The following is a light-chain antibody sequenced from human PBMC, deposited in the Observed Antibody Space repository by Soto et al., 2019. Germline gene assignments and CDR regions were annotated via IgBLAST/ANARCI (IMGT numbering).Light chain of an antibody. CDR2: EVS. CDR1: SSDVGVYNY. J-gene: IGLJ2*01. Sequence: QSALTQPASVSGSPGQSITISCTGTSSDVGVYNYVSWYQPHPGKAPQLMIYEVSNRPSGVSNRFSGSKSGNTASLTISWLQAEDEADYYCSSYTSSSTLVVFGGGTKLTVL. V-gene: IGLV2-14*01. CDR3: SSYTSSSTLVV.